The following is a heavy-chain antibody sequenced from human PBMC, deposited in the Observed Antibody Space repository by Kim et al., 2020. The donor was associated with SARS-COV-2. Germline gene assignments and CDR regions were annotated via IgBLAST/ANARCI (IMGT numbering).Heavy chain of an antibody. CDR3: AKRLGPTTPNFDY. V-gene: IGHV3-23*01. D-gene: IGHD3-9*01. Sequence: GGSLRLSCAASGFTFSGYGMSWVRQAPGKGLEWVSAVSDTGADRNYANSVKGRFTISRDNSKNTLYLQMNSLRAEDTAVYYCAKRLGPTTPNFDYWGQGTLVAVAS. CDR1: GFTFSGYG. J-gene: IGHJ4*02. CDR2: VSDTGADR.